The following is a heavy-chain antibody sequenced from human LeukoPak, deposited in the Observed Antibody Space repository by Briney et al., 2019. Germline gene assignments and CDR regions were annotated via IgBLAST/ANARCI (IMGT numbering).Heavy chain of an antibody. J-gene: IGHJ6*02. Sequence: GGSLRLSCAASGFTFSSYAMSWVRQAPGKGLEWVSAISGSGGSTYYADSVKGRFTISRDNAKNSLYLQMNSLRAEDTAVYYCAREWVAVAGTVGAVYYYYGMDVWGQGTTVTVSS. CDR1: GFTFSSYA. D-gene: IGHD6-19*01. V-gene: IGHV3-23*01. CDR2: ISGSGGST. CDR3: AREWVAVAGTVGAVYYYYGMDV.